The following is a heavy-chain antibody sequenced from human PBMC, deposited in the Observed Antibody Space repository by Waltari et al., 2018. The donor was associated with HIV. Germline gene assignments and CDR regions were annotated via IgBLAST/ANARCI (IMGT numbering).Heavy chain of an antibody. V-gene: IGHV1-2*02. Sequence: QVQLVQSGAEVKKPGASVKVSCKASGYTFTGYHIHWVRQAPGQGLEWMGWINPGRGGTNYAQRFQVRVTMTREPSLSTTYIELSSLRSDDTAVYYGAREEVRKTYRWGMITFASPSSGMDVWGQGTTVTVSS. CDR2: INPGRGGT. CDR3: AREEVRKTYRWGMITFASPSSGMDV. CDR1: GYTFTGYH. D-gene: IGHD3-16*01. J-gene: IGHJ6*02.